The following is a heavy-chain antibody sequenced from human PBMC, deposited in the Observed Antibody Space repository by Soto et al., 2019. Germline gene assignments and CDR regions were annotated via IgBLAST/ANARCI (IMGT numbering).Heavy chain of an antibody. CDR3: TRQPEYSSSSAPFDP. V-gene: IGHV3-73*01. J-gene: IGHJ5*02. CDR2: IRSKANSYAT. D-gene: IGHD6-6*01. CDR1: GFTFSGSA. Sequence: PGGSLRLSCAASGFTFSGSAMHWVRQASGKGLEWVGRIRSKANSYATAYAASVKGRFTISRDDSKNTAYMQMNSLKTEDTAVYYCTRQPEYSSSSAPFDPWGQGTMVTVAS.